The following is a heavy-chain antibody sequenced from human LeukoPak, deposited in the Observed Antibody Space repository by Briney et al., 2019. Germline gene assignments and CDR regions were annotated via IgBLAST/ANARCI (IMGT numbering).Heavy chain of an antibody. V-gene: IGHV4-38-2*02. J-gene: IGHJ4*02. CDR2: IYHSGTT. Sequence: SETLSLTCAVSNYSITSGYFWGWMRQPPGKGLEGIASIYHSGTTYYNPSLRNRVTLFVDTSKNQFSLKLTSLTAADTAVYYCARDGVFHDSDGYSFDYWGQGTLVTVSS. D-gene: IGHD3-22*01. CDR1: NYSITSGYF. CDR3: ARDGVFHDSDGYSFDY.